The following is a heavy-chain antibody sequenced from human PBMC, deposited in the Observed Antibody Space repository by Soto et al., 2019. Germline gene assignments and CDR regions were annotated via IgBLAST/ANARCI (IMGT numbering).Heavy chain of an antibody. J-gene: IGHJ4*02. CDR1: GGSISSGGYY. D-gene: IGHD3-10*01. CDR3: ARAGGYGSGSYYLPI. Sequence: QVQLQESGPGLVKPSQTLSLTCTVSGGSISSGGYYWSWIRQHPGKGLEWIGYVYYSGSTYYTPSLKSRVTISVETSKNKFSLKLSSVTAADTAVYSCARAGGYGSGSYYLPIWGQGTLVTVSS. V-gene: IGHV4-31*03. CDR2: VYYSGST.